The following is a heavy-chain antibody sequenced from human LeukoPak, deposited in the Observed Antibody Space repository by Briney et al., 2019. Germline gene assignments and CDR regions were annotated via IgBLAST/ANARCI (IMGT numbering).Heavy chain of an antibody. CDR2: ISYDGSNK. Sequence: GGSLRLSCAASGFSFSSYDMHWVRQAPGKGLEWVAVISYDGSNKYYADSVKGRFTISRDNSKNTLYLQMNSLRAEDTAVYYCATVRAAGRSSWYLDYWGQGTLVTVSS. V-gene: IGHV3-30-3*01. CDR1: GFSFSSYD. CDR3: ATVRAAGRSSWYLDY. J-gene: IGHJ4*02. D-gene: IGHD6-13*01.